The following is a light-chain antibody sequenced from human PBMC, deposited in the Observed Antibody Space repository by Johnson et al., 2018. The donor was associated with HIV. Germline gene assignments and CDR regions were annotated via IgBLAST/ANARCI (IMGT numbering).Light chain of an antibody. Sequence: QSILTQPPSVSAAPGQRVTISCSGRGSNIGSHYVSWYQQLPGTAPKLLIFENDKRPSGIPDRFSGSKSGTSATLGITGLQTGDEAEYYCGTWDSSLSAYVFGTGTKVTVL. CDR1: GSNIGSHY. CDR3: GTWDSSLSAYV. CDR2: END. J-gene: IGLJ1*01. V-gene: IGLV1-51*02.